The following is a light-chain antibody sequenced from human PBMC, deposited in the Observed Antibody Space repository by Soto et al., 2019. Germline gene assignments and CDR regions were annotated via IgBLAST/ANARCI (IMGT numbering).Light chain of an antibody. V-gene: IGKV1-5*03. CDR3: LQYDSSVYT. CDR1: QSISSW. Sequence: DIQMTQSPSTLSASVGDRVTITCRASQSISSWLAWYQQKPGKAPKLLIYRASSLGSGVPSRFSGSGSGTEFTLTISSLQPDDFATYYCLQYDSSVYTFGQGTKLEIK. J-gene: IGKJ2*01. CDR2: RAS.